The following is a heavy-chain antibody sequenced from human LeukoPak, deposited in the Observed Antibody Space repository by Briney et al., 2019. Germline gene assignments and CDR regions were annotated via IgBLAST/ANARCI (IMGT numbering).Heavy chain of an antibody. CDR2: IRYDESRK. CDR3: AKGYSGSYWAVDS. J-gene: IGHJ4*02. CDR1: GFTFNNYA. Sequence: GGSLTLSCAASGFTFNNYAMNWVRQAPGKGLEWVAFIRYDESRKYYADSVKGRFTISRDNSKNTVDLQMNSLRAEDSALYYCAKGYSGSYWAVDSWGQGTLVTVSS. D-gene: IGHD1-26*01. V-gene: IGHV3-30*02.